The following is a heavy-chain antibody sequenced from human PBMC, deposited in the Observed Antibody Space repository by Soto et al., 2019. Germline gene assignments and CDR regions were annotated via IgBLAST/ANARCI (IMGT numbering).Heavy chain of an antibody. CDR3: ARGQVVSGRFHYFDY. CDR2: IYYSGST. CDR1: GGSISSGGYY. V-gene: IGHV4-31*03. D-gene: IGHD6-19*01. Sequence: QVQLQESGPGLVKPSQTLSLTCTVSGGSISSGGYYWSWIRQHPGKGLEWIGYIYYSGSTYYNPSLKSRVTISVDTSKNQFSRKLSSVTAADTAVYYCARGQVVSGRFHYFDYWGQGTLVTVSS. J-gene: IGHJ4*02.